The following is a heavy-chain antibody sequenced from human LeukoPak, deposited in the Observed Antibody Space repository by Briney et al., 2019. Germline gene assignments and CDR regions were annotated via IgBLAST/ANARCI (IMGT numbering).Heavy chain of an antibody. Sequence: GASVKVSCKASGYTFTSYGISWVRQAPGQGLEWMGWISAYNGNTNYAQKLQGRVTMTTDTSTSTAYMELRSLRSDDTAVYYCAREVFAGIAVAGSRRLDYWGQGTLVTVSS. V-gene: IGHV1-18*01. D-gene: IGHD6-19*01. CDR3: AREVFAGIAVAGSRRLDY. CDR1: GYTFTSYG. J-gene: IGHJ4*02. CDR2: ISAYNGNT.